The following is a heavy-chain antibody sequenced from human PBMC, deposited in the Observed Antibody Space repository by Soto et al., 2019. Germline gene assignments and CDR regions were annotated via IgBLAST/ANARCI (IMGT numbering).Heavy chain of an antibody. Sequence: PGGSLRLSCAASGFSFDRFVMSWIRQAPGKGLEWVSAISGSGGRTYYADSVEGRFSISRDNSKSTLYLQMTSLTVEDTALYYCVKPNAVAVAGSDYWGQGTLVTVSS. V-gene: IGHV3-23*01. D-gene: IGHD6-19*01. J-gene: IGHJ4*02. CDR2: ISGSGGRT. CDR3: VKPNAVAVAGSDY. CDR1: GFSFDRFV.